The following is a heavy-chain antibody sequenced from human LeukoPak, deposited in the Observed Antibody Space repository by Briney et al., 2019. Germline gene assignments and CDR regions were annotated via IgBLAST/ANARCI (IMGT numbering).Heavy chain of an antibody. CDR3: AKDRESTYGLGAFDM. CDR1: GFTFSSYA. V-gene: IGHV3-23*01. D-gene: IGHD3-10*01. Sequence: GGSLRLSCAASGFTFSSYAMSWVRQAPGKGLEWVSAISGSGGSTYYADSVKGRFTISRDNSKNTLYLQMNSLRAEDTALYYCAKDRESTYGLGAFDMWGQGTMVTVSS. CDR2: ISGSGGST. J-gene: IGHJ3*02.